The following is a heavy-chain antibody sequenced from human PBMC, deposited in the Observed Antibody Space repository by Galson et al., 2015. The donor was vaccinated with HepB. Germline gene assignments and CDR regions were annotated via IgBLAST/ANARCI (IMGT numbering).Heavy chain of an antibody. Sequence: ETLSLTCTVSGGSISSYYWSWIRQPPGKGLEWIGYIYYSGSTNYNPSLKSRVTISVDTSKNQFSLKLSSVTAADTAVYYCARSNRGYVAAIFDYWGQGTLVTVSS. CDR1: GGSISSYY. CDR2: IYYSGST. D-gene: IGHD1-14*01. V-gene: IGHV4-59*08. CDR3: ARSNRGYVAAIFDY. J-gene: IGHJ4*02.